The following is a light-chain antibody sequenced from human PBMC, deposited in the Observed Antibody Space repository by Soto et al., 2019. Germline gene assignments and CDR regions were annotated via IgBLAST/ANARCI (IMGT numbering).Light chain of an antibody. Sequence: IPMTQFPSSLSASVGDSVTIACRASQGIXSNFNWYEVKPGKAPKVLXAHASSLQRGVPSRLSGSGSGTDFTLTISSLQPEDFANYYCQQSYRSTRTFGGGTKVDIK. CDR3: QQSYRSTRT. J-gene: IGKJ4*01. CDR1: QGIXSN. V-gene: IGKV1-39*01. CDR2: HAS.